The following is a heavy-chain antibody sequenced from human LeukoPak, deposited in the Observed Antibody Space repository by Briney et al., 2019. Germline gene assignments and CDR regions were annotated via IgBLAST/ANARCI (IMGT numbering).Heavy chain of an antibody. J-gene: IGHJ4*02. CDR3: ARHTDGGGYYFDF. Sequence: SETLSLTCTVSGGSISGYYWSWIRQPPGKGLEWIGYIHYSGSTKYSPSLKSRVTISVDTSKNQFSLKLSSVTAADTAVYYYARHTDGGGYYFDFWGQGTLVTVSS. CDR2: IHYSGST. D-gene: IGHD3-22*01. CDR1: GGSISGYY. V-gene: IGHV4-59*08.